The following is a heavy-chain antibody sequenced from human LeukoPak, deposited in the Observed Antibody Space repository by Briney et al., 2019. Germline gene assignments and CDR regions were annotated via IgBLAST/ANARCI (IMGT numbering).Heavy chain of an antibody. Sequence: ASVKISCKASGHPFNSYDINWVRQATGQGLEWMGWMNPNSGNTGYAQKFQGRVTMTRNTSISTAYMELSSLRSEDTAVYYCAKVVSSRYYYYMDVWGKGTTVTISS. CDR3: AKVVSSRYYYYMDV. J-gene: IGHJ6*03. CDR2: MNPNSGNT. CDR1: GHPFNSYD. D-gene: IGHD2-2*01. V-gene: IGHV1-8*01.